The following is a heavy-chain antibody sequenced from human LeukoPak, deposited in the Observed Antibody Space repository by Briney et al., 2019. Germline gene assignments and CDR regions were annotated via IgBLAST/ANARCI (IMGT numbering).Heavy chain of an antibody. J-gene: IGHJ4*02. D-gene: IGHD3-3*01. V-gene: IGHV3-30-3*01. CDR3: ARKLRFLEGITGYYFDY. Sequence: GGSLRLSCAASGFTFSSYAMHWVRQAPGKGLEWVAVISYDGSNKYYADSVKGRFTISRDNSKNTLYLQMNSLRAEDTAVYYCARKLRFLEGITGYYFDYWGQGPLVTVSS. CDR1: GFTFSSYA. CDR2: ISYDGSNK.